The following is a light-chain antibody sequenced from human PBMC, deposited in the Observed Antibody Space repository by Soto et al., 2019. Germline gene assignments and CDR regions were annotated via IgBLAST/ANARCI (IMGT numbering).Light chain of an antibody. CDR3: CSYAGSSTFVV. CDR1: SSDVGSHNI. Sequence: QSALTQPASVSGSPGQSITISCTGTSSDVGSHNIVSWYQQHPGKAPKLMIYEGSKRRSGISNRFSASKSGITASLTISGLQAEDEADYYCCSYAGSSTFVVFGGGTKLTVL. CDR2: EGS. V-gene: IGLV2-23*03. J-gene: IGLJ2*01.